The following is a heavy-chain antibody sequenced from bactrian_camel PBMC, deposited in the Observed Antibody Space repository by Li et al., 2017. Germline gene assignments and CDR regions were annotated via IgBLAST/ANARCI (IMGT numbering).Heavy chain of an antibody. CDR2: KVASDDSN. CDR3: AAGRSEWRYSVRLCVEHPAVDGLNY. D-gene: IGHD2*01. Sequence: VQLVESGGGLVQPGGSLRLSCVQIERPYRTYCMSWFRQAPGKEREGIAKVASDDSNNLAASVRGRFTISQDDDKNELYLQMDSLKSEDTAMYYCAAGRSEWRYSVRLCVEHPAVDGLNYWGQGTQVTVS. J-gene: IGHJ4*01. CDR1: ERPYRTYC. V-gene: IGHV3S1*01.